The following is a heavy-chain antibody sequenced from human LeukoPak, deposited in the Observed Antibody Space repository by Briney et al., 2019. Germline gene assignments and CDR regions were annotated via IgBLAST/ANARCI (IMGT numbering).Heavy chain of an antibody. V-gene: IGHV4-59*01. D-gene: IGHD6-25*01. Sequence: SETLSLTCTVSGGPISSYYWSWIRQPPGKGLEWIGYIYYSGSTNYNPSLRSRVTISVDTSKNQFSLKLSSVTAADTAVYYCARGALAAEFDYWGQGTLVTVSS. CDR2: IYYSGST. J-gene: IGHJ4*02. CDR1: GGPISSYY. CDR3: ARGALAAEFDY.